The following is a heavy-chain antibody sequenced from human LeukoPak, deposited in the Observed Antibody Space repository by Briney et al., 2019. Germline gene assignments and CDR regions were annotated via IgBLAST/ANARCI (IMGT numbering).Heavy chain of an antibody. Sequence: GGSLRLSCAASGNYWMHWARQAPGRGLVWVSHINSDGSWTSYADSVKGRFTISKDNAKNTVYLQMNSLRAEDTAVYYCVSFYETYWGRGTLVTVSS. V-gene: IGHV3-74*01. D-gene: IGHD2/OR15-2a*01. CDR2: INSDGSWT. CDR1: GNYW. CDR3: VSFYETY. J-gene: IGHJ4*02.